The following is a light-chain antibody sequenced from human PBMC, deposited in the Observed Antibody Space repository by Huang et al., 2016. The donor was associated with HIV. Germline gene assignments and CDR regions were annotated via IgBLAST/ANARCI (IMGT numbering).Light chain of an antibody. CDR3: MQTLQTWT. V-gene: IGKV2-28*01. CDR2: LGA. Sequence: DIVMTQSPLSLPVTPGEPASISCRSSQSLLHSNGYNYLDWYLQKPGHSPQVLIYLGANRASGVPDRFSGSGSGTDFTLKISRVEAEDVGVYYCMQTLQTWTFGQGTKVEIK. J-gene: IGKJ1*01. CDR1: QSLLHSNGYNY.